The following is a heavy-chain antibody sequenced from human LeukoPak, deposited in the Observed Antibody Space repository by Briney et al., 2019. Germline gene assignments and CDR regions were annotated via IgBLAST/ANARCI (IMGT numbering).Heavy chain of an antibody. CDR2: IYYSGST. V-gene: IGHV4-59*08. CDR1: GGSISSYY. D-gene: IGHD3-16*01. Sequence: KASETLSLTCTVSGGSISSYYWSWIRQPPGKGLEWIGYIYYSGSTNYNPSLKSRVTISVDTSKNQFSLKLSSVTAADTAVYYCARIEGIMGAFDIWGQGTMVTVSS. J-gene: IGHJ3*02. CDR3: ARIEGIMGAFDI.